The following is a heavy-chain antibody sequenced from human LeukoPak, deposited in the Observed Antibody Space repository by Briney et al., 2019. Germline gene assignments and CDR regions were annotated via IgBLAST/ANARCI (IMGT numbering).Heavy chain of an antibody. D-gene: IGHD3-22*01. J-gene: IGHJ5*02. CDR1: GDSINNFY. Sequence: SETLSLTCTVSGDSINNFYWSWLRQPAGKGLEWIGRVYSSGSTDYNPSLKSRVSMSVDTSRNQFSLRLSSMTAADTAVYYCARDGVVAINWFDRWGQGTLVTVSS. CDR2: VYSSGST. CDR3: ARDGVVAINWFDR. V-gene: IGHV4-4*07.